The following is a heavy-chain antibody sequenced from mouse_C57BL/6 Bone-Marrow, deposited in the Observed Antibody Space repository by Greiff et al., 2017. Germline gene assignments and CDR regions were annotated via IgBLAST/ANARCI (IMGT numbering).Heavy chain of an antibody. D-gene: IGHD2-2*01. V-gene: IGHV1-55*01. CDR2: IYPGSGST. Sequence: QVQLKQPGAELVKPGASVKMSCKASGYTFTSYWIPWVKQRPGQGLEWIGDIYPGSGSTNYNEKFKSKATLTVDTSSSTAYMQLSSLTSEGSAVYDCARSGYGYHYCAMDDWGKGTSVTVSS. CDR3: ARSGYGYHYCAMDD. J-gene: IGHJ4*01. CDR1: GYTFTSYW.